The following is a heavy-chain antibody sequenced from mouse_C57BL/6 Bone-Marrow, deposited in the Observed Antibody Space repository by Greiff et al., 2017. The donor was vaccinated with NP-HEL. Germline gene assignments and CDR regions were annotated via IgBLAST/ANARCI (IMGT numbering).Heavy chain of an antibody. Sequence: QVQLQQSGPELVKPGASVKISCKASGYAFSSSWMNWVKQRPGKGLEWIGRIYPGDGDTNYNGKFKGKATLTADKSSSTAYMQLSSLTSEDSAVYFCARGGDFDYWGQGTTLTGSS. CDR1: GYAFSSSW. CDR2: IYPGDGDT. V-gene: IGHV1-82*01. J-gene: IGHJ2*01. CDR3: ARGGDFDY.